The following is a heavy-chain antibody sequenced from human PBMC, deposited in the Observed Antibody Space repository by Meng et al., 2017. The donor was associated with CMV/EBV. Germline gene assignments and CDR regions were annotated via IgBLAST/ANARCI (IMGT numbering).Heavy chain of an antibody. D-gene: IGHD3-22*01. J-gene: IGHJ4*02. CDR2: INPSGGST. V-gene: IGHV1-46*01. CDR3: ARDRYPAYDSSGYHCY. CDR1: YTFTSYY. Sequence: YTFTSYYMHWVRQAPGQGLEWMGIINPSGGSTSYAQKFQGGVTMTRDTSTSTVYMELSSLRSEDTAVYYCARDRYPAYDSSGYHCYWGQGTLVTVSS.